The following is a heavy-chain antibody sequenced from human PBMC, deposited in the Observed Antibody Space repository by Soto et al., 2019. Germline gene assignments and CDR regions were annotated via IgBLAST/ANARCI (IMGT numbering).Heavy chain of an antibody. V-gene: IGHV3-53*01. CDR1: GFTVSSNY. Sequence: GGSLRLSCAASGFTVSSNYMSWVRQAPGKGLEWVSVIYSGGSTYYADSVKGRFTISRDNSKNTLYLQMNSLRAEDTAVYYCARDSGYSSSFLGLDYYYGMDVWGQGTTVTVSS. CDR3: ARDSGYSSSFLGLDYYYGMDV. CDR2: IYSGGST. D-gene: IGHD6-13*01. J-gene: IGHJ6*02.